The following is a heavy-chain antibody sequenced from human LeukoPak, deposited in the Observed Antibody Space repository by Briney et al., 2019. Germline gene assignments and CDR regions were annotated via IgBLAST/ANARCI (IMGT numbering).Heavy chain of an antibody. V-gene: IGHV3-23*01. CDR1: GFTFSSYA. D-gene: IGHD3-10*01. Sequence: GGSLRLSCAASGFTFSSYAMSWVRQAPGEGLEWVSAISGSGGSTYYADSVKGRFTISRDNSKNTLYLQMNSLRAEDTAVYYCAKSGGRITMVRGVITRNWFDPWGQGTLVTVSS. CDR2: ISGSGGST. CDR3: AKSGGRITMVRGVITRNWFDP. J-gene: IGHJ5*02.